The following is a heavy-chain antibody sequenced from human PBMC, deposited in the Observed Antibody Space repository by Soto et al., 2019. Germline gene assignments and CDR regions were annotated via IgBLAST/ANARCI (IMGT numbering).Heavy chain of an antibody. CDR1: GFTFSSYG. CDR2: ISYDGSNK. Sequence: QVQLVESGGGVVQPGRSLRLSCAASGFTFSSYGMHWVRQAPGKGLEWVAVISYDGSNKYYADSVKGRFTISRDNSKNTLYLQMNSLRAEDTAVYYCEKGTYSGPLDYWGQGTLVTVSS. V-gene: IGHV3-30*18. J-gene: IGHJ4*02. D-gene: IGHD2-15*01. CDR3: EKGTYSGPLDY.